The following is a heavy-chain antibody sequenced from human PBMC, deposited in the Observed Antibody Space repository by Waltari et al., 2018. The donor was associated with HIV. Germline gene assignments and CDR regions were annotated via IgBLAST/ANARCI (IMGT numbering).Heavy chain of an antibody. CDR1: GYTFTGYY. D-gene: IGHD4-4*01. V-gene: IGHV1-2*06. CDR3: AREGARMTTMIYYYYGMDV. J-gene: IGHJ6*02. Sequence: QVQLVQSGAEVKKPGASVKVSCKASGYTFTGYYMHWVRQAPGQGLEWMGRINPTSGVTNYAQQFQGRVTRTRDTSISTAYMELSRLRSDDTAVYYCAREGARMTTMIYYYYGMDVWGQGTTVTVSS. CDR2: INPTSGVT.